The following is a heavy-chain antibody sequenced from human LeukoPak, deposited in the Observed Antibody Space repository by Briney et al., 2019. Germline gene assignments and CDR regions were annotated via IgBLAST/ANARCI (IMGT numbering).Heavy chain of an antibody. CDR2: TYYSGST. V-gene: IGHV4-59*01. CDR3: ARAIYSSPPYFDY. CDR1: GGSISSYY. D-gene: IGHD6-13*01. Sequence: PSETLSLTCTVSGGSISSYYWSWIRQPPGKGLEWIGYTYYSGSTNYNPSFKSRVTISVDTSKNQFSLKLSSVTAADTAVYYCARAIYSSPPYFDYWGQGTLVTVSS. J-gene: IGHJ4*02.